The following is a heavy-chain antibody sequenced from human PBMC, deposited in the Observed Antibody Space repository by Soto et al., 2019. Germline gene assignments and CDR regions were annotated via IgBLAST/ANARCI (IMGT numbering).Heavy chain of an antibody. CDR1: GYAFTCYG. CDR3: ARHSLVPGAIQIGGGFGP. D-gene: IGHD2-2*01. CDR2: ISAYNGNT. V-gene: IGHV1-18*01. J-gene: IGHJ5*02. Sequence: VSVKVSCKASGYAFTCYGISWVRQAPGQGLEWMGWISAYNGNTNYAQKLQGRVTMTTDTSTSTAYMELRSLRSDDAAVYYCARHSLVPGAIQIGGGFGPWGQGSLVTVSS.